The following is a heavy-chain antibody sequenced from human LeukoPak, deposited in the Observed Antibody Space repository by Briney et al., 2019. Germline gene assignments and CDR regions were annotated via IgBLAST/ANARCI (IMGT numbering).Heavy chain of an antibody. CDR1: GGSISSSNYY. D-gene: IGHD1-26*01. CDR2: LYYSGST. Sequence: SETLSLTCTVSGGSISSSNYYWGWIRQPPGKGLEWIGSLYYSGSTYYNPSLKSRVTISADTSKNQFSLKLSSVTAADTAVYYCATDRIVGATVVRLKDYWGQGTLVTVSS. J-gene: IGHJ4*02. CDR3: ATDRIVGATVVRLKDY. V-gene: IGHV4-39*01.